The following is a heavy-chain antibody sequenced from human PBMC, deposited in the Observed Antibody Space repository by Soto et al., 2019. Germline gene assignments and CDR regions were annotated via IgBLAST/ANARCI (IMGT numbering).Heavy chain of an antibody. Sequence: EVQLVESGGGLVQPGGSLRLSCAASGFTFSSYSMNWVRQAPGKGLEWVSYISSSSSIIYYADSVKGRFTISRDNAKNSLYLQMNSLRAEDTAVYYCAREDYGDYVGYFDYWGQGTLVTVSS. CDR3: AREDYGDYVGYFDY. CDR2: ISSSSSII. D-gene: IGHD4-17*01. CDR1: GFTFSSYS. V-gene: IGHV3-48*01. J-gene: IGHJ4*02.